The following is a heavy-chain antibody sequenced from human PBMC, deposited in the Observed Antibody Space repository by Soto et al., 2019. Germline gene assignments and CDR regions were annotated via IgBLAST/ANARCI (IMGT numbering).Heavy chain of an antibody. D-gene: IGHD2-2*01. V-gene: IGHV4-30-4*01. CDR3: ARVGCTSSSCHGRGLYYGMDV. CDR2: IYFSGST. J-gene: IGHJ6*02. CDR1: GGSISSGDYY. Sequence: PSETLSLTCTVSGGSISSGDYYWTWIRQPPGKGLEWIGYIYFSGSTYHNPSLKSRVTISVDTSKNQFSLKLSSVTAADTAVYYCARVGCTSSSCHGRGLYYGMDVWGQGTTVTVSS.